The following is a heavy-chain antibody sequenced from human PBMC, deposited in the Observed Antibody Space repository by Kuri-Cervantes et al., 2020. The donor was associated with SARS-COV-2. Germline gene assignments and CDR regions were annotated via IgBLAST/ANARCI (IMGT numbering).Heavy chain of an antibody. CDR3: ARGEGIVLVVYALAFDI. D-gene: IGHD2-8*02. Sequence: SETLSLTCAVYGGSFSGYYWSWIRQPPGKGLEWIGEINHSGSTNYNPSLKSRVTISVDTSKNQFSLKLSSVTAADTAVYYCARGEGIVLVVYALAFDIWGQGTRVTVSS. CDR1: GGSFSGYY. CDR2: INHSGST. V-gene: IGHV4-34*01. J-gene: IGHJ3*02.